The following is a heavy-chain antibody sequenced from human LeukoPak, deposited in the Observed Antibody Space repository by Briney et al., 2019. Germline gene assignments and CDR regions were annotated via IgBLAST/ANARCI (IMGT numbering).Heavy chain of an antibody. J-gene: IGHJ4*02. CDR3: ARRRALSVARALDY. V-gene: IGHV3-48*04. CDR2: ISTTTDTI. Sequence: GGSLRLSCAATGFTFSSFTMNWVRQAPGRGLEWVSSISTTTDTIYYADSVKGRFTISRNNANNSVSLQMNSLRPEDTAGYFCARRRALSVARALDYWGQGTLVTVSS. CDR1: GFTFSSFT. D-gene: IGHD2-15*01.